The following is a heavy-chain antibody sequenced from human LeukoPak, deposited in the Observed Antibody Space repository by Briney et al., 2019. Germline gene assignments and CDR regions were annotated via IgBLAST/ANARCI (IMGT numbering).Heavy chain of an antibody. J-gene: IGHJ4*02. CDR3: AKAKTSYYYDSSGHKFDY. CDR2: ISGSGGST. V-gene: IGHV3-23*01. Sequence: GGSLRLSCAASGFTFSSYGMSWVRQAPGKGLEWVSAISGSGGSTYYADSVKGRFTISRDNSKNTLYLQMNSLRAEDTAVYYCAKAKTSYYYDSSGHKFDYWGQGTLVTVSS. D-gene: IGHD3-22*01. CDR1: GFTFSSYG.